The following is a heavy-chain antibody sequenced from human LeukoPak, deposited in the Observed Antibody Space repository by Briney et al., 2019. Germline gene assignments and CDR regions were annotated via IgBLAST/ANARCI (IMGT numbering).Heavy chain of an antibody. CDR2: INPSGYST. D-gene: IGHD2-21*01. J-gene: IGHJ5*02. V-gene: IGHV1-46*01. CDR3: SKDNSDCHDLYWWFDP. Sequence: GASVKVSCKASGFSFTNYYVHWVRQAPGQGLEWMGVINPSGYSTDYAQKFQGRVTMTRDTSTSTLYMELSSLRSEDTAVYYCSKDNSDCHDLYWWFDPWGRGTLVTVPS. CDR1: GFSFTNYY.